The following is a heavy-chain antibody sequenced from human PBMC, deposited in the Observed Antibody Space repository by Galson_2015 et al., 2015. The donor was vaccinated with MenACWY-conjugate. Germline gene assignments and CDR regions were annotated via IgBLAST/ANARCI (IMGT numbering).Heavy chain of an antibody. CDR1: GFTFTSYS. Sequence: SLRLACAASGFTFTSYSMTWARQAPGKGLEWVSSLSSTRDHIFHAESVTGRFTIYRDNDKNSLFLQMKALRAEDTAVYYCARGISIVWSPEHYYYGMDVWGQGTTVTVSS. CDR2: LSSTRDHI. D-gene: IGHD3-3*02. CDR3: ARGISIVWSPEHYYYGMDV. J-gene: IGHJ6*02. V-gene: IGHV3-21*01.